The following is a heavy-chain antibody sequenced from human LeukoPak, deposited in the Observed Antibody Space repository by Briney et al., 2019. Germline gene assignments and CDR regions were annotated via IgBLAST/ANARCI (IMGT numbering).Heavy chain of an antibody. V-gene: IGHV4-39*01. CDR3: ASTAPQDCSGGSCYSLRWYYYYGMDV. D-gene: IGHD2-15*01. CDR2: IYYSGST. J-gene: IGHJ6*02. Sequence: SETLSLTCTVSGGSISSSSYYWGWIRPPPGKGREWIGSIYYSGSTYYNPSLKSRVTISVDTSKNQFSLKLSSVTAADTAVYYCASTAPQDCSGGSCYSLRWYYYYGMDVWGQGTTVTVSS. CDR1: GGSISSSSYY.